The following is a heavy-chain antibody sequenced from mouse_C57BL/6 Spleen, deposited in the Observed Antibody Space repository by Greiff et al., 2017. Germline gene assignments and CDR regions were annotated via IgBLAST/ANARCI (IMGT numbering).Heavy chain of an antibody. CDR2: IDPETGGT. CDR3: TVGDGSSSFDY. V-gene: IGHV1-15*01. Sequence: QVQLQQSGAELVRPGASVTLSCKASGYTFTDYEMHWVKQTPVHGLEWIGAIDPETGGTAYNQKFKGKAILTADKSSSTAYMELRSLTSEDSAVYYCTVGDGSSSFDYWGQGTTLTVSS. CDR1: GYTFTDYE. D-gene: IGHD1-1*01. J-gene: IGHJ2*01.